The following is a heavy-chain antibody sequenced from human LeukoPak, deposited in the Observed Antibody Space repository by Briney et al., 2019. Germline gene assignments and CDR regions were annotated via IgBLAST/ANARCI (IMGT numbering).Heavy chain of an antibody. Sequence: SETLSLTCAVYGGSFSGYYWSWIRQPPGKGLEWIGEINHSGSTNYNPSLKSRVTISVDTSKNQFSLKLSSATAADTAVYYCARGPLPTPNWFDPWGQGTLVTVTS. CDR3: ARGPLPTPNWFDP. V-gene: IGHV4-34*01. D-gene: IGHD1-26*01. CDR1: GGSFSGYY. CDR2: INHSGST. J-gene: IGHJ5*02.